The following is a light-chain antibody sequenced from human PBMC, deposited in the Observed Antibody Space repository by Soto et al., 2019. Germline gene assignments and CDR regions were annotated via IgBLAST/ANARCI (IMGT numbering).Light chain of an antibody. V-gene: IGKV1-39*01. J-gene: IGKJ3*01. Sequence: DIEMTQYPSSLSASVGDRVTITCRASQSISNYLNWYQQKQGKAPKLLIYAASSLQSGVPSRFSGSGSGTDFTLTISSLQPEDFATYSCQQSYTTFFPCGPVTNVDI. CDR1: QSISNY. CDR3: QQSYTTFFP. CDR2: AAS.